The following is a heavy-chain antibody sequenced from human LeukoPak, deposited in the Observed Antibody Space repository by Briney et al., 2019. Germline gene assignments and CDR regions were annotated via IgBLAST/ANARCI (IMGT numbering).Heavy chain of an antibody. CDR3: AKRASGSGTSLYYFDY. D-gene: IGHD3-10*01. CDR2: ISNSGGST. CDR1: GFTFSSYA. J-gene: IGHJ4*02. V-gene: IGHV3-23*01. Sequence: GGSLRLSCAASGFTFSSYAMSWVRQAPGKGLEWVSVISNSGGSTFYADSVKGRFTTSRDNSKNTLYLQMNSLRAEDTAVYYCAKRASGSGTSLYYFDYWGQGTLVTVSS.